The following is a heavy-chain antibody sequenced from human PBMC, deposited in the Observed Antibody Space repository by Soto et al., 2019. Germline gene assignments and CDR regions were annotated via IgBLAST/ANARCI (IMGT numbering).Heavy chain of an antibody. CDR3: ARDYRGVSSGSWFDP. J-gene: IGHJ5*02. CDR2: IYSSGTA. V-gene: IGHV4-4*07. CDR1: GGSINGYF. Sequence: QVQLQESGPGLVKPSETLSLTCTISGGSINGYFWSWIRQPAGKGLEWIGRIYSSGTAIFNPSLNSRGTMSIDTCKNQFSLKLSSVSAADTAVYYCARDYRGVSSGSWFDPWGPGTLVTVSS. D-gene: IGHD3-22*01.